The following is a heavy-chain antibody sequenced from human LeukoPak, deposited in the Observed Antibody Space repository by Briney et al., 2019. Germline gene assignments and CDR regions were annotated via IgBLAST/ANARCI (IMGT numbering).Heavy chain of an antibody. Sequence: GGSLRLSCAASGFTFSSYTMNWVRQAPGEGLEWVSSISGSSRHKYYADSVKGRFTISRDNAKNSLYLQMNSLRAEDTAVYYCARLNPLYNWNDEYYFDYWGQGTLVTVSS. V-gene: IGHV3-21*04. J-gene: IGHJ4*02. CDR3: ARLNPLYNWNDEYYFDY. CDR1: GFTFSSYT. D-gene: IGHD1-1*01. CDR2: ISGSSRHK.